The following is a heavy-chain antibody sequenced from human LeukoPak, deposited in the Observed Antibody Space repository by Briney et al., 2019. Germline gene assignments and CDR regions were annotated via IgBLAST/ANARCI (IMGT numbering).Heavy chain of an antibody. CDR1: GFTFSSYA. V-gene: IGHV3-23*01. J-gene: IGHJ3*02. CDR2: ISGSGGST. CDR3: AKDSAPAVVVAATPPDAFDI. Sequence: GGSLRLSCAASGFTFSSYAMSWVRQAPGKGLEWVSAISGSGGSTYYADSVKGRFTISRDNSKNTLYLQMNSLRAEDTAVYYCAKDSAPAVVVAATPPDAFDIWGQGTMVTVSS. D-gene: IGHD2-15*01.